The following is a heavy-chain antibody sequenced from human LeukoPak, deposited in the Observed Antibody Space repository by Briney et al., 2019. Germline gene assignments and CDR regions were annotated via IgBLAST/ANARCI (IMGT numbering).Heavy chain of an antibody. CDR3: ARDQVDYDIPDHFDY. V-gene: IGHV4-30-2*01. D-gene: IGHD3-22*01. CDR1: GDSISSSTCN. Sequence: SETLSLTCKVSGDSISSSTCNWSWIRQPPGKGLEWIGYISQSGNSYFTPSLKSRATISVDRSKNHFSLTLISVTAADTAVYFCARDQVDYDIPDHFDYWGKGTLVTVSS. J-gene: IGHJ4*02. CDR2: ISQSGNS.